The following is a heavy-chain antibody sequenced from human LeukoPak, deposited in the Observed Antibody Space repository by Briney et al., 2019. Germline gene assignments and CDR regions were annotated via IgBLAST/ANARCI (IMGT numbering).Heavy chain of an antibody. J-gene: IGHJ4*02. D-gene: IGHD3-10*01. V-gene: IGHV4-39*01. CDR3: ARANMVRGDPYFDY. Sequence: SESLCLTCTVSGGSISSSSYYWGWIRQPPGKGLGWIGSIYYSGSTYYNPSLKSRVTISVDTSKNQFSLKLSSVTAADTAVYYCARANMVRGDPYFDYWGQGTLATVSS. CDR1: GGSISSSSYY. CDR2: IYYSGST.